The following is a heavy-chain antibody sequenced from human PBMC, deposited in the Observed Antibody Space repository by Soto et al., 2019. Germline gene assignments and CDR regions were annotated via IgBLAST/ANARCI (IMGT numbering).Heavy chain of an antibody. CDR2: INPNSGAT. J-gene: IGHJ5*02. V-gene: IGHV1-2*02. D-gene: IGHD4-4*01. CDR3: ARGLQDNWFDP. CDR1: GDTFSSYA. Sequence: ASVKVSCKASGDTFSSYAISWVRQAPGQGLEWMGGINPNSGATNYAQKFQGRVTMTKDTSISTAYMELSRLRSDDTAVYYCARGLQDNWFDPWGQGTLVTVSS.